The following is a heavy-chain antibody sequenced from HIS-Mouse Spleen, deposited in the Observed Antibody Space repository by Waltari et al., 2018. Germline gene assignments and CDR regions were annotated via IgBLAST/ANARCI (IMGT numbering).Heavy chain of an antibody. D-gene: IGHD3-9*01. V-gene: IGHV1-2*02. CDR1: GYTFTGYY. Sequence: QVQLVQSGAEVKKPGASVKVSCKASGYTFTGYYMHWVRQAPGQGLEWMGWINPNSGGTNYAQKCQGRVTMTRDTSISTAYMELSRLRSDDTAVYYCARDPRLGPFDYWGQGTLVTVSS. J-gene: IGHJ4*02. CDR3: ARDPRLGPFDY. CDR2: INPNSGGT.